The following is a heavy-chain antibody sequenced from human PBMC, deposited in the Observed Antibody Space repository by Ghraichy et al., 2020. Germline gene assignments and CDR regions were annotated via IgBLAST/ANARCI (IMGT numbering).Heavy chain of an antibody. CDR3: ARLEENDYGHYLPDY. D-gene: IGHD4-17*01. CDR2: IYYSGST. Sequence: SETLSLTCTVSGGSISSSSYYWGWIRQPPGKGLEWIGSIYYSGSTYYNPSLKSRVTISVDTSKNQFSLKLSSVTAADTAVYYCARLEENDYGHYLPDYWGQGTLVTVSS. J-gene: IGHJ4*02. V-gene: IGHV4-39*01. CDR1: GGSISSSSYY.